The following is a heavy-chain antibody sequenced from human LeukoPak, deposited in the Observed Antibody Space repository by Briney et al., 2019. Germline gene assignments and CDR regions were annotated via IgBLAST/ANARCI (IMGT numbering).Heavy chain of an antibody. CDR2: ISSTSNYI. J-gene: IGHJ5*02. CDR3: ARCGGGNPRWFDP. V-gene: IGHV3-21*01. CDR1: GFTFSSYS. Sequence: GGSLRLSCAASGFTFSSYSMNWVRQAPGKGLEWVSSISSTSNYIYSADSVKGRFTISRDNARNSVYLQMNSLRAEDTAVYYCARCGGGNPRWFDPWGQGTLVTVSS. D-gene: IGHD4-23*01.